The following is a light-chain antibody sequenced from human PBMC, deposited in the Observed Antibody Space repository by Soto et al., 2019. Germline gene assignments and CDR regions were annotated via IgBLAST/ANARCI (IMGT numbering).Light chain of an antibody. CDR3: QQSYSTPRT. CDR1: QGIGDY. V-gene: IGKV1-17*03. J-gene: IGKJ1*01. CDR2: AAS. Sequence: DIQMTQSPSAMSASVGDRVTITCRASQGIGDYLAWFQQKPGKVPKLLIYAASTLQSGVPSRFSGSGSGTDFTLTISSLQPEDFATYYCQQSYSTPRTFGQGTKVDI.